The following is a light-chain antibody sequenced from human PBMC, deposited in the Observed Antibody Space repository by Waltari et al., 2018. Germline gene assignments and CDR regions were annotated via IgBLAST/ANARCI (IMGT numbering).Light chain of an antibody. CDR2: GTS. Sequence: EILMTQSPATMSVSPGERATLSCRASQSIGNNLAWYQQTPGLPPRLLIYGTSTRATTIPARFSGSGSGTEFTLTISNLQSEDFAVYYCQQYNDWPPWTFGQGTKVEIK. J-gene: IGKJ1*01. V-gene: IGKV3-15*01. CDR3: QQYNDWPPWT. CDR1: QSIGNN.